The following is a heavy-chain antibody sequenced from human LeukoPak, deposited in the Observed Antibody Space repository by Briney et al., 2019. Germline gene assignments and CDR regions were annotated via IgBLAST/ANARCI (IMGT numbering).Heavy chain of an antibody. D-gene: IGHD6-13*01. CDR3: ARHGSSWKTFDY. V-gene: IGHV4-39*01. J-gene: IGHJ4*02. CDR2: IYYSGST. Sequence: PSETLSLTCTVSGGSISSSSYYWGWIRQPPGKGLEWIGNIYYSGSTYYNPSLKSRVTISVDTSKNQFSLKLSSVTAADTAVYYCARHGSSWKTFDYWGQGTLVTVSS. CDR1: GGSISSSSYY.